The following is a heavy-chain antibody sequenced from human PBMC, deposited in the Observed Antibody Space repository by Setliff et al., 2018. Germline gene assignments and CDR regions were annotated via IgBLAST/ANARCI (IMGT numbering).Heavy chain of an antibody. J-gene: IGHJ3*01. CDR3: ARHHGDTAMVRGAFDF. CDR2: IQTGGST. V-gene: IGHV4-4*08. D-gene: IGHD5-18*01. CDR1: GGSISSSY. Sequence: SETLSLTCNVSGGSISSSYWSWIRQPPGKGLEWIGYIQTGGSTNYNPSLKSRVNISVDTSKKQFSLQLSSVTAADTAVYYCARHHGDTAMVRGAFDFWGQGTMVTVSS.